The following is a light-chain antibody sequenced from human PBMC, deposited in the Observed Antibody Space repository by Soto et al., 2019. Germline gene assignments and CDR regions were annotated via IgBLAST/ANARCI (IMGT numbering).Light chain of an antibody. J-gene: IGKJ3*01. CDR3: QQYDNLPPFT. CDR1: QDISNY. V-gene: IGKV1-33*01. Sequence: DIQMTQSPSSLSASVGDRVTITCQASQDISNYLNWYPQKPGKAPKLLIYDASNLETGVPSRFSGSGSGTDFTFTISSLQPEDIATYYCQQYDNLPPFTFGPGTKVVIK. CDR2: DAS.